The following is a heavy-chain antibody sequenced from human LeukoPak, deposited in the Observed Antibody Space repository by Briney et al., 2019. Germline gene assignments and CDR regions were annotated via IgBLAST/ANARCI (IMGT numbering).Heavy chain of an antibody. CDR1: GGSFSGYY. D-gene: IGHD3-22*01. Sequence: KPSETLSLTCAVYGGSFSGYYWSWIRQPPGKGLGWIGEINHSGSTNYNPSLKSRVTISVDTSKNQFSLKLSSVTAADTAVYYCAREGYYDSSGYPFDYWGQGTLVTVSS. CDR2: INHSGST. J-gene: IGHJ4*02. CDR3: AREGYYDSSGYPFDY. V-gene: IGHV4-34*01.